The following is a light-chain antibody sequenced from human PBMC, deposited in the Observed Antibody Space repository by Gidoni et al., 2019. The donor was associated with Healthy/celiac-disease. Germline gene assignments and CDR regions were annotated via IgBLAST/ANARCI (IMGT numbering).Light chain of an antibody. V-gene: IGKV1-39*01. Sequence: DIQMTQSTSSLSASVGDRVTITCRASQSISSYLNWYQQKPGKAPKLLIYAASSLQSGVPSRFSGSGSGTDFTLTISSLQPEDFATYYCQQSYSTPPYTFGHXTKLEIK. CDR1: QSISSY. J-gene: IGKJ2*01. CDR3: QQSYSTPPYT. CDR2: AAS.